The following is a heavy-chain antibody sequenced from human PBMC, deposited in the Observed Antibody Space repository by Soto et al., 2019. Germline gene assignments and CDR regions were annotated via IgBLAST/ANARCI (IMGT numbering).Heavy chain of an antibody. V-gene: IGHV1-69*08. Sequence: QVRLVQSGAEVKKPGSSVKVSCKASGGTFSSYTISWVRQAPGQGLEWMGRIIPILGIANYAQKFQGRVTITADKSTSTAYMELSSLRSEDTAVYYCARDLVAAAGTHWFDPWGQGTLVTVSS. CDR2: IIPILGIA. D-gene: IGHD6-13*01. CDR3: ARDLVAAAGTHWFDP. J-gene: IGHJ5*02. CDR1: GGTFSSYT.